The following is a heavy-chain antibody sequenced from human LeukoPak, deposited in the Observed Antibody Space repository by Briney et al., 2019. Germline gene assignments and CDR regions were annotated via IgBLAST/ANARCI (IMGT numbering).Heavy chain of an antibody. CDR3: ARARRYYDILTGSAGGGWFDP. V-gene: IGHV1-8*01. J-gene: IGHJ5*02. D-gene: IGHD3-9*01. CDR2: MNPNSSNT. Sequence: GASVKVSCKASGYTFTSYDINWVRQSTGQGLEWMGWMNPNSSNTGYAQKFQDRVTMTSNTSISTAYMELSSLRSEDPAVYYCARARRYYDILTGSAGGGWFDPWGKGTLVTVSS. CDR1: GYTFTSYD.